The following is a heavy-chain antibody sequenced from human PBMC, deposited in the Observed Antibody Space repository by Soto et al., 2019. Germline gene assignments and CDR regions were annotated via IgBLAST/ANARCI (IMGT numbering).Heavy chain of an antibody. V-gene: IGHV3-23*01. CDR2: ISGSGGST. Sequence: GALRPSGSASGSTFSSYAMSWVRQAPGKGLEWVSAISGSGGSTYYADSVKGRFTISRDNSKNTLYLKMNSLRAEDTAVYYCAKALPRSDAFDIWGQGTMVTVSS. CDR1: GSTFSSYA. J-gene: IGHJ3*02. CDR3: AKALPRSDAFDI.